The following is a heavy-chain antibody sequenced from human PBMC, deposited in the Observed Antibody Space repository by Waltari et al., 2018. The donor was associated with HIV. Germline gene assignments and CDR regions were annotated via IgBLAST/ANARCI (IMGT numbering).Heavy chain of an antibody. J-gene: IGHJ6*02. CDR1: GFTFDDYA. V-gene: IGHV3-9*01. CDR2: ISWNSGSI. D-gene: IGHD3-10*01. Sequence: EVQLVESGGGLVQTGRSLRLSCAASGFTFDDYAMTWVRQAPGKGLEWVSGISWNSGSIGYADSVKGRFTISRDNAKNSLYLQMNSLRAEDTALYYCAKGTAEYYGSGRLGVWGQGTTVTVSS. CDR3: AKGTAEYYGSGRLGV.